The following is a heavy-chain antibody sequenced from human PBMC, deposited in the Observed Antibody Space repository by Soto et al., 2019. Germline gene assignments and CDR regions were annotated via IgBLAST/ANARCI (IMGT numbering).Heavy chain of an antibody. J-gene: IGHJ4*02. D-gene: IGHD4-17*01. CDR3: ARENMGGDYGLEIDY. Sequence: EVQLVESGGGLVQPGGSLRLSCAASGFTFSIYWMHWVRQAPGKGLVLVSPINSDGGSTKYADSLRGRFTISRDNAKNTLYLQVTSLRAEDTAVYYCARENMGGDYGLEIDYWGQGTVVTVSS. CDR2: INSDGGST. CDR1: GFTFSIYW. V-gene: IGHV3-74*01.